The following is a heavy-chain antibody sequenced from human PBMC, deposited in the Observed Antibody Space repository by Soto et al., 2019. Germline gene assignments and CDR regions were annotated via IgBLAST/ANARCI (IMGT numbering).Heavy chain of an antibody. CDR2: ISYDGSNK. D-gene: IGHD1-1*01. Sequence: QVQLVEHGGGVVQPGRSLRLSCAASGFSFSISPMHWVRQAPGKGPEWAALISYDGSNKFYADSVKGRFTISRDNPKSPLYLQADSLRPEDAAVYYCGRDPTTSGGQPCAFNFFDSWGQGTLVTVSS. J-gene: IGHJ5*01. CDR1: GFSFSISP. V-gene: IGHV3-30-3*01. CDR3: GRDPTTSGGQPCAFNFFDS.